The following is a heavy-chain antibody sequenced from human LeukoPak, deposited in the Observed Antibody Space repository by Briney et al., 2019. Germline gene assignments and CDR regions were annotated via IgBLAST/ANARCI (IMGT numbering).Heavy chain of an antibody. CDR3: ARRGYGSSGYYDAFDI. CDR1: GYSFTSYW. V-gene: IGHV5-51*01. D-gene: IGHD3-22*01. CDR2: IYPGDSDT. J-gene: IGHJ3*02. Sequence: GESLKISCKGSGYSFTSYWIGWVRQMPGKGLEWMGIIYPGDSDTTYSPSFQGQVTISVDKSISTAYLQWSSLKASDTAMYYCARRGYGSSGYYDAFDIWGQGTMVTVSS.